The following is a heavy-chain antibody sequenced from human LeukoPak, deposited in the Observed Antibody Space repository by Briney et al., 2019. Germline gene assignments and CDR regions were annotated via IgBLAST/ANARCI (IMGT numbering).Heavy chain of an antibody. J-gene: IGHJ4*02. CDR2: TRSKVYSGTT. D-gene: IGHD3-16*01. Sequence: GGSLRLSCTFSGLSFSDSAVTWVRRAPGKGLEWIGCTRSKVYSGTTEYAASVKGRITISRDESKSIAYLQMDSLTTEDTAVYFCARGERDFDYWGQGTLVTVSS. CDR3: ARGERDFDY. V-gene: IGHV3-49*04. CDR1: GLSFSDSA.